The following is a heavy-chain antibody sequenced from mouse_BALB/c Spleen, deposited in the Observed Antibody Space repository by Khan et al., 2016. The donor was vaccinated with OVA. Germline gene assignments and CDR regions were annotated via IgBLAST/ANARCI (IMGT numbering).Heavy chain of an antibody. J-gene: IGHJ3*01. D-gene: IGHD2-14*01. CDR3: AREGAYYRSDGWFAY. V-gene: IGHV1-4*01. CDR1: GYTFTSYT. Sequence: QVQLQQSGAELARPGASVKMSCKASGYTFTSYTMHWIKQRPGQGLEWIGYINPSNSYTNYNQKFKDKATFTADKSSSTAYMQLSSLTSEDSAVYYGAREGAYYRSDGWFAYWGQGTLVTVSA. CDR2: INPSNSYT.